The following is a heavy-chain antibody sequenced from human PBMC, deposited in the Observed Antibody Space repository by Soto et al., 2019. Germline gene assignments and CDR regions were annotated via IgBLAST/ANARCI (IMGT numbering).Heavy chain of an antibody. CDR1: GFSLSTDRVG. J-gene: IGHJ4*02. D-gene: IGHD5-18*01. V-gene: IGHV2-5*02. CDR3: TLSSTYSYADY. Sequence: QITLKESGPPLVKPTQTLTLTCTFSGFSLSTDRVGVGWIRQPPGKALEWLALIYWDDDKRYSPSLKSRLTITKDNSKNQVVLTIATMDPVDTATYYCTLSSTYSYADYWGQGTLVTVSS. CDR2: IYWDDDK.